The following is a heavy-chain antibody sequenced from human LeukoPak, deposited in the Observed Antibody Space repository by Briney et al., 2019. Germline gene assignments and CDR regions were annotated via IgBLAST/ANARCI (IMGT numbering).Heavy chain of an antibody. Sequence: PSETLSLTCAVCGGSFSGYYWSWIRQPPGKGLEWIGEINHSGSTNYNPSLKSRVTISVDTSKNQFSLKLSSVTAADTAVYYCARGCWFDPWGQGTLVTVSS. CDR3: ARGCWFDP. CDR1: GGSFSGYY. V-gene: IGHV4-34*01. J-gene: IGHJ5*02. CDR2: INHSGST.